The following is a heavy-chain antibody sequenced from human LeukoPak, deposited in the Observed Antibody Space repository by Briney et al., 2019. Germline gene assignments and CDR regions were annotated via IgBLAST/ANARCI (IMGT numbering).Heavy chain of an antibody. CDR2: IDTSGST. CDR1: GGSLSSYY. D-gene: IGHD1-26*01. J-gene: IGHJ4*02. Sequence: SETLSLTCTVSGGSLSSYYWSWIRQPAGKGLEWIGRIDTSGSTNYNPSLNGRVTMSLDESSNQLSLKLTSVTAADTAIYYCSRESGAFCPFGYWGQGTLVIVPS. V-gene: IGHV4-4*07. CDR3: SRESGAFCPFGY.